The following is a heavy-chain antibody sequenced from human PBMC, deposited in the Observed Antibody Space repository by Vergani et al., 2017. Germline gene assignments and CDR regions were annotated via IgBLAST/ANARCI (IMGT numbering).Heavy chain of an antibody. Sequence: QVQLVESGGGVVQPGRSLRLSCAASGFTFSSYGMHWVRQAPGKGLEWVAIIWYDGSNKYYADSVKGRFTISRDNSKNTLYLQMNSLRAEDTAVYYCVGDHGSRWTDFDYWGQGTLVTVSS. D-gene: IGHD6-13*01. CDR2: IWYDGSNK. CDR3: VGDHGSRWTDFDY. J-gene: IGHJ4*02. CDR1: GFTFSSYG. V-gene: IGHV3-33*01.